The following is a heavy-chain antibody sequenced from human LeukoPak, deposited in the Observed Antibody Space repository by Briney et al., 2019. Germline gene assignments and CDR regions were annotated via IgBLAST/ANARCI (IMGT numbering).Heavy chain of an antibody. CDR2: IFHTGST. CDR3: ASVRYGVYSLFDY. J-gene: IGHJ4*02. V-gene: IGHV4-59*01. Sequence: SETLSLTCTVSGGSINSYYWSWIRQPPGKGLEWIGYIFHTGSTNYNPSLKSRLTISVDTSKNQFNLNLSSVTAADTAVYYCASVRYGVYSLFDYWGQGTLVTVSS. CDR1: GGSINSYY. D-gene: IGHD4-17*01.